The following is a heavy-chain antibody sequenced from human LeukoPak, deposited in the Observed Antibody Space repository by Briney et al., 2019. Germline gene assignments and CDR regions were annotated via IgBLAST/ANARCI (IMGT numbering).Heavy chain of an antibody. J-gene: IGHJ4*02. CDR2: ISSSGSTI. Sequence: GRSLRLSCAASGFTFSSYEMNWVGQAPGKGLEWVSYISSSGSTIYYADSVKGRFTISRDNAKNSVYLQMNSLRAEDTAVYYCARATIFAVWGQGTLVTVSS. V-gene: IGHV3-48*03. CDR3: ARATIFAV. CDR1: GFTFSSYE. D-gene: IGHD3-9*01.